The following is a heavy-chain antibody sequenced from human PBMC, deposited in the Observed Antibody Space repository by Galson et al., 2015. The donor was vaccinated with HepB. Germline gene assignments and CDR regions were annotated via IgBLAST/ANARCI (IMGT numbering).Heavy chain of an antibody. Sequence: VKVSCKASGYTFTSYDINWVRQATGQGLEWMGWMNPNSGNTGYAQKFQGRVTMTRNTSISTAYMELSSLRSEDTAVYYCARVGTTVTLRFFYYYGMDVWGQGTTVTVSS. J-gene: IGHJ6*02. D-gene: IGHD4-17*01. CDR3: ARVGTTVTLRFFYYYGMDV. V-gene: IGHV1-8*01. CDR1: GYTFTSYD. CDR2: MNPNSGNT.